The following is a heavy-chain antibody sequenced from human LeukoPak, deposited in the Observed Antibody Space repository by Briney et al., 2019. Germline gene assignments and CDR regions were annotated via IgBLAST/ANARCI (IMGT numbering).Heavy chain of an antibody. Sequence: SETLSLTCTVSGGSISSSSYYWGWIRQPPGKGLEWIGSIYYSGSTYYNASLKSRGTISVDTSKNQFSLKLYSVTAADTAVYFCARQVVAVAGTGYFDYWGQGTLVTVSS. CDR2: IYYSGST. V-gene: IGHV4-39*01. CDR1: GGSISSSSYY. J-gene: IGHJ4*02. D-gene: IGHD6-19*01. CDR3: ARQVVAVAGTGYFDY.